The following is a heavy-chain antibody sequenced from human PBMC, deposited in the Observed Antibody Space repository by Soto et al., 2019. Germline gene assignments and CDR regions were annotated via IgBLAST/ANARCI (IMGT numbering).Heavy chain of an antibody. V-gene: IGHV3-11*06. CDR2: ISSSSSYT. CDR1: GFTFSDYY. CDR3: ARDLRDRCSSTSCSGTWYYYGMDV. J-gene: IGHJ6*02. Sequence: GGSLRLSCAASGFTFSDYYTSWIRQAPGKGLEWVSYISSSSSYTNYADSVKGRFTISRDNAKNSLYLQMNSLRAEDTAVYYCARDLRDRCSSTSCSGTWYYYGMDVWGQGTTVTVYS. D-gene: IGHD2-2*01.